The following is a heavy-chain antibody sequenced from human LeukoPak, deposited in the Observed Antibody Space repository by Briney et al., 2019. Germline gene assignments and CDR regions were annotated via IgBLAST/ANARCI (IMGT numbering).Heavy chain of an antibody. CDR2: FDPEDGET. CDR3: ATGPHYYYYMDV. V-gene: IGHV1-24*01. J-gene: IGHJ6*03. Sequence: ASVKNSCKVSGYTLTELSMHWVRQAPGKGLEWMGGFDPEDGETIYAQKFQGRVTMTEDTSTDTAYMELSSLRSEDTAVYYCATGPHYYYYMDVWGKGTTVTVSS. CDR1: GYTLTELS.